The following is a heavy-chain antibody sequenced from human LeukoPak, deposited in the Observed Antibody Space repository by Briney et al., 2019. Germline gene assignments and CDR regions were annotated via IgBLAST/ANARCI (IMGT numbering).Heavy chain of an antibody. J-gene: IGHJ4*02. CDR3: AGGPPEDTSSGY. CDR1: GYSFTTYD. V-gene: IGHV1-8*01. D-gene: IGHD3-22*01. Sequence: ASVKVPCKASGYSFTTYDINWVRQAPGQGLEWMGWMRPKKSDTGYARKFQDRVTLTWNISTDTAYMELNSLTAEDTAVYFCAGGPPEDTSSGYWGQGTLVTVSS. CDR2: MRPKKSDT.